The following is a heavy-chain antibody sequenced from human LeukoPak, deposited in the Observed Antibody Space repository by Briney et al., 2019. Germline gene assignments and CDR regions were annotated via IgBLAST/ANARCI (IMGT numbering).Heavy chain of an antibody. D-gene: IGHD4-17*01. CDR3: ARLYGDISNYNWFDP. V-gene: IGHV4-59*11. CDR2: IYYSGST. Sequence: PSETLSLTCTVSGGSISSHYWSWIRQSPGKGLEWIGYIYYSGSTNYNPSLKSRVTISVDTSKNQFSLKLSSVTAADTAVYYCARLYGDISNYNWFDPWGQGTLVTVSS. J-gene: IGHJ5*02. CDR1: GGSISSHY.